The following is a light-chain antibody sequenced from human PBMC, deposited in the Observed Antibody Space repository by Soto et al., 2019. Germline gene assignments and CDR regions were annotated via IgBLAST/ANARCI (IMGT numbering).Light chain of an antibody. J-gene: IGKJ1*01. Sequence: EIVLTQSPGTLSLSPGERATLSCRASQSVSNNYLAWYQQKPGQAPRLLIYGASNRATGIPDRFSGSGSGTDFTLTITRLEPEDFAMYYCQQYGGSPGTFGQGTKVEIK. CDR3: QQYGGSPGT. CDR2: GAS. V-gene: IGKV3-20*01. CDR1: QSVSNNY.